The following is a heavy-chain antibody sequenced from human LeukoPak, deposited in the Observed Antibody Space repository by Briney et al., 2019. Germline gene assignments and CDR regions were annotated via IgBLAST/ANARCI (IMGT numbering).Heavy chain of an antibody. CDR2: IYYSGST. CDR3: ARGAYGWYYYDSSGYPAPGAAFDI. CDR1: GGSISSSSYY. J-gene: IGHJ3*02. D-gene: IGHD3-22*01. V-gene: IGHV4-39*07. Sequence: PSETLSLTCTVSGGSISSSSYYWGWIRQPPGKGLEWIGSIYYSGSTYYNPSLKSRVTISVDTSKNQFSLKLSSVTAADTAVYYCARGAYGWYYYDSSGYPAPGAAFDIWGQGTMVTVSS.